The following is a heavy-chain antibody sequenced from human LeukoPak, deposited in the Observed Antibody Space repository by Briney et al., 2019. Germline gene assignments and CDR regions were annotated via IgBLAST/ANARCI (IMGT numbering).Heavy chain of an antibody. CDR1: GYTFTGYY. D-gene: IGHD3-22*01. CDR2: INPNSGGT. V-gene: IGHV1-2*02. CDR3: ARDGADMYYYDSTSYYYLDY. J-gene: IGHJ4*02. Sequence: ASVKVSCKASGYTFTGYYMHWVRQAPGQGLEWMGWINPNSGGTNYAQKFQGRVTMTRDTSISTAYMELSRLRSDDTAVYFCARDGADMYYYDSTSYYYLDYWGQGTLVTVSS.